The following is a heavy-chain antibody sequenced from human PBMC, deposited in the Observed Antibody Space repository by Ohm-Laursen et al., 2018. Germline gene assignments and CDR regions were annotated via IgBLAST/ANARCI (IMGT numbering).Heavy chain of an antibody. CDR2: ITHSGST. Sequence: GTLSLTCAVYGGAFSGYYWSWIRQPPGKGLEWVGEITHSGSTNYNPSLKSRVTISLDTSKNQFSLELSSVTAADTAVYYCARSNWNDVNNWFDPWGQGTLVTVSS. J-gene: IGHJ5*02. D-gene: IGHD1-1*01. V-gene: IGHV4-34*01. CDR1: GGAFSGYY. CDR3: ARSNWNDVNNWFDP.